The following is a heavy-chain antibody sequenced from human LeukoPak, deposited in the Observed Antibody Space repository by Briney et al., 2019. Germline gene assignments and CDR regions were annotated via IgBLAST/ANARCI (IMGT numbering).Heavy chain of an antibody. Sequence: GESLKISFKGSGYRFTNYWIGWVRQMPGKGLEWMGIIYPGDSDTRYSPSSQGQVTVSADKSISTAYLQWSSLKASDTAMYYCAGGGIRDGYNFFDYWGQGTLVTVSS. CDR2: IYPGDSDT. D-gene: IGHD5-24*01. CDR1: GYRFTNYW. J-gene: IGHJ4*02. CDR3: AGGGIRDGYNFFDY. V-gene: IGHV5-51*01.